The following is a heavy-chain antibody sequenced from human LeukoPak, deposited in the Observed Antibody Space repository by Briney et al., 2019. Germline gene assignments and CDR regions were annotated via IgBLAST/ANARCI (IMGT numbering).Heavy chain of an antibody. CDR1: GVSVTSYY. CDR2: INQNGGT. D-gene: IGHD5-12*01. Sequence: SSETLSLTCSVSGVSVTSYYWSWIRQPPGKGLEWIGNINQNGGTHYNPSLRSRVTISSDRSQNQLSLNLNSVTAADTALYSCARQLQYSGKYYFDVWGQGALVAVSS. CDR3: ARQLQYSGKYYFDV. V-gene: IGHV4-59*08. J-gene: IGHJ4*02.